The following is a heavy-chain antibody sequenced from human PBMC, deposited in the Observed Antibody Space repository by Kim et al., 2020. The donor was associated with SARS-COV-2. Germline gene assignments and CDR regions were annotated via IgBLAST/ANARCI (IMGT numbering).Heavy chain of an antibody. D-gene: IGHD3-22*01. J-gene: IGHJ4*02. CDR3: ARAGYYYDSSGESDY. V-gene: IGHV3-21*01. Sequence: DSGKGRFTISRDNAKNSLYLQMNSLRAEDTAVYYCARAGYYYDSSGESDYWGQGTLVTVSS.